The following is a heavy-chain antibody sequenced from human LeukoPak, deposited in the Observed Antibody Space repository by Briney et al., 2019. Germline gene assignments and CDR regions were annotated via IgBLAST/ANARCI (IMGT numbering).Heavy chain of an antibody. J-gene: IGHJ4*02. V-gene: IGHV5-51*01. Sequence: GDSLKISCEGSGCRFPSYSIAWVRRMPVKGLEWMGIIYPGDSDTRYSPSFQGQVTISADKSTSTAYLQWSSLKASDTAMYYCARTVGYCSSTSCWRYFDYWGQGTLVTVSS. CDR2: IYPGDSDT. CDR1: GCRFPSYS. D-gene: IGHD2-2*01. CDR3: ARTVGYCSSTSCWRYFDY.